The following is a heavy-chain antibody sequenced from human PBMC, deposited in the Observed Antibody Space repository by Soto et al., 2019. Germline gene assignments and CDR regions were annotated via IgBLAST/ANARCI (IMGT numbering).Heavy chain of an antibody. V-gene: IGHV1-18*01. CDR2: IRGYNGNT. CDR3: ARDGYCISTSCRHYDYYGMDV. J-gene: IGHJ6*02. D-gene: IGHD2-2*03. CDR1: GYTFTSYG. Sequence: QVQLVQSGAEVKKPGASVKVSCKASGYTFTSYGISWVRQAPGQGLEWMGWIRGYNGNTNYAQKLQGRVTMTTDTSASTAYMELRSLRSDDTAVYYCARDGYCISTSCRHYDYYGMDVWGQGTTVTVSS.